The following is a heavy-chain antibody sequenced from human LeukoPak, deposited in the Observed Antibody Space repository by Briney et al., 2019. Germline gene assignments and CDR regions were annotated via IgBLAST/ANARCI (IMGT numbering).Heavy chain of an antibody. Sequence: GGSLRLSCAVSGFTFSDYSMNWVRQAPGKGLELVSYISSSGFTINYADPVKGRFTISRVNAKKSLYLQMNSLRAEDTAVYYCARVTRYVMEDYFDYWGQGTLVTVSS. CDR3: ARVTRYVMEDYFDY. J-gene: IGHJ4*02. CDR1: GFTFSDYS. D-gene: IGHD1-14*01. CDR2: ISSSGFTI. V-gene: IGHV3-48*01.